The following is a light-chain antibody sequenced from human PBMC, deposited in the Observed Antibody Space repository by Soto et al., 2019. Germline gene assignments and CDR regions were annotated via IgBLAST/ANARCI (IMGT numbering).Light chain of an antibody. CDR3: ISYASINTYV. Sequence: QSALTQPASVSGSPGQSITISYTGTSSEVGGYDYVSWYQQHPGKAPKLMIYDVTNRPSGVSNRFSGSKSGNTASLTISGLEAEDEADYYCISYASINTYVFGTGTKLTVL. CDR2: DVT. J-gene: IGLJ1*01. CDR1: SSEVGGYDY. V-gene: IGLV2-14*01.